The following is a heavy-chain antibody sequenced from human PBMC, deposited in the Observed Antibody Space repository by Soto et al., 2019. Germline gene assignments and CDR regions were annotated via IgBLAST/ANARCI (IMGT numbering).Heavy chain of an antibody. D-gene: IGHD6-19*01. CDR1: GGSFSGYF. CDR3: ARGGSSDWQVAFDF. Sequence: QLHQQQWGAGLLKPSETLSLTCAVYGGSFSGYFWNWIRQSPGKGLEWIGKVNHNGRNNYNPSLKSRVTISLDMYKNQISLKLTSVTAADTAVYYCARGGSSDWQVAFDFWGQGTMVTVSS. V-gene: IGHV4-34*01. J-gene: IGHJ3*01. CDR2: VNHNGRN.